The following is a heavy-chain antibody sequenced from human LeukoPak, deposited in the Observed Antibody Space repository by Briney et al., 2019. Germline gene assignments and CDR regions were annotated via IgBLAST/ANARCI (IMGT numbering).Heavy chain of an antibody. CDR2: MNPNSGNT. Sequence: ASVKVSCKASGYIFTAYGISWVRQARGQGLEWMGWMNPNSGNTGYAQKFQGRVTMTRNTSISTAYMELSSLRSEDTAVYYCARVPALSRGSFDYWGQGTLVTVSS. CDR1: GYIFTAYG. CDR3: ARVPALSRGSFDY. J-gene: IGHJ4*02. V-gene: IGHV1-8*01.